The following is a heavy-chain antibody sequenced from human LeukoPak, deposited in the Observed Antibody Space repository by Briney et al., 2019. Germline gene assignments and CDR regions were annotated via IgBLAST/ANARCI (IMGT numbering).Heavy chain of an antibody. Sequence: PGGSLRLSCAAPGFTFSNYWMHWVRQAPGKGLVWVSRINSDGSSTNSADSVKGRFTISRDNAKTTLYLQMNSLRAEDTAVYCCAKGGATVIDYWGQGTLVTVSS. D-gene: IGHD4-17*01. CDR1: GFTFSNYW. V-gene: IGHV3-74*01. CDR2: INSDGSST. J-gene: IGHJ4*02. CDR3: AKGGATVIDY.